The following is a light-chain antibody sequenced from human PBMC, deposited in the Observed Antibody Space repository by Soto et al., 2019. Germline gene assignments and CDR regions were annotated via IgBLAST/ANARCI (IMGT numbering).Light chain of an antibody. CDR2: DVS. V-gene: IGLV2-11*01. J-gene: IGLJ1*01. Sequence: QSVLTQPRSVSGSPGQSVTISCTGTSSDVGGYNYVSWYQQHPGKAPKLMIYDVSKRPSEVPDRFSGSNSGNTASLTISGLQAEDEADYYCQSYDSTLSARYVFGTGTKVTVL. CDR1: SSDVGGYNY. CDR3: QSYDSTLSARYV.